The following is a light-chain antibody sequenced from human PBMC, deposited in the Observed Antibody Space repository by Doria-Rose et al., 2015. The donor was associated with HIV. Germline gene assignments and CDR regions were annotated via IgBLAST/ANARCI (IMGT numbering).Light chain of an antibody. CDR3: HQYGTSWT. CDR1: QSFSSTY. CDR2: DGS. V-gene: IGKV3-20*01. Sequence: DIVMTQSSGTLSLSPGERATLSCRASQSFSSTYLAWYQQKPGQAPSLLIYDGSTRATGIPDRFSASGSGTDFTLTINRLEPEDFALYYCHQYGTSWTFGQWTKVEI. J-gene: IGKJ1*01.